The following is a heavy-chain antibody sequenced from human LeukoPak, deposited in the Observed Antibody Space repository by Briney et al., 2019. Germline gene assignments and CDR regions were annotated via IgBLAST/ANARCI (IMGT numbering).Heavy chain of an antibody. CDR1: GGSISSGGYY. J-gene: IGHJ5*02. Sequence: PSETLSLTCTVSGGSISSGGYYWSWIRQHPGKGLEWIGYIYYSGSTYYNPSLKSRVTISVDTSKNQFSLKLSSVTAADTAVYYCARRTTGSSNWFDPWGQGTLVTVS. V-gene: IGHV4-31*03. CDR2: IYYSGST. CDR3: ARRTTGSSNWFDP. D-gene: IGHD1-1*01.